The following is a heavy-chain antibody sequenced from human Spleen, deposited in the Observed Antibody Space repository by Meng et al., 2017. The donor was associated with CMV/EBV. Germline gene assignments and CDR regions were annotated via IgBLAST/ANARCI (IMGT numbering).Heavy chain of an antibody. D-gene: IGHD5-12*01. CDR3: ARDQGGIVAKKTKHNWFDP. Sequence: INSSNWGSWVRQPPRKGLEWIGEIYHSGSTNYNPSLESRVTISVDKSKNQFSLKLSSVTAADTAVYYCARDQGGIVAKKTKHNWFDPWGQGTLVTVSS. CDR1: INSSNW. V-gene: IGHV4-4*02. CDR2: IYHSGST. J-gene: IGHJ5*02.